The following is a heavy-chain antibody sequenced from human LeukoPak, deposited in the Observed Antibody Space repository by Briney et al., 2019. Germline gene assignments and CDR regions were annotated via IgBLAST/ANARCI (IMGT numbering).Heavy chain of an antibody. CDR2: ISGSGGMT. CDR1: GFIFSSHA. CDR3: ARDPYYYESSGYFFGAFDI. Sequence: GGSLRLSCAASGFIFSSHAMNWVRQAPGKGLEWVSVISGSGGMTYYADSVKGRFTVSRDNSKNSLHLQMNSLRAEDTAVYYCARDPYYYESSGYFFGAFDIWGQGTMVTVSS. V-gene: IGHV3-23*01. J-gene: IGHJ3*02. D-gene: IGHD3-22*01.